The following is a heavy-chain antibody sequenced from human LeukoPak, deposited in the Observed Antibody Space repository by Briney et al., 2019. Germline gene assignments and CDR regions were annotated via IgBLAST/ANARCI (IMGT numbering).Heavy chain of an antibody. CDR1: GFTFSSYG. D-gene: IGHD3-10*01. J-gene: IGHJ4*02. Sequence: GSLRLSCAASGFTFSSYGMHWVRQAPGKGLEWVAFIRYDGSNKYYADSVKGRFTISRDNSKNTLYLQMNSLRAEDTAVYYCAKAKWMVRGVINYFDYWGQGTLVTVSS. V-gene: IGHV3-30*02. CDR2: IRYDGSNK. CDR3: AKAKWMVRGVINYFDY.